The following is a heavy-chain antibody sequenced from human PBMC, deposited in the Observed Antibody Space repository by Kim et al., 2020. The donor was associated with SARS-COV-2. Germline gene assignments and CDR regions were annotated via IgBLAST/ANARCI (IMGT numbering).Heavy chain of an antibody. D-gene: IGHD6-13*01. Sequence: SETLSLTCAVYGGSFSGYYWSWIRQPPGKGLEWIGEINHSGSTNYNPSLKSRVTISVDTSKNQFSLKLSSVTAADTAVYYCARSTRFDSSSWYVDYWGQGTLVTVSS. J-gene: IGHJ4*02. CDR2: INHSGST. V-gene: IGHV4-34*01. CDR3: ARSTRFDSSSWYVDY. CDR1: GGSFSGYY.